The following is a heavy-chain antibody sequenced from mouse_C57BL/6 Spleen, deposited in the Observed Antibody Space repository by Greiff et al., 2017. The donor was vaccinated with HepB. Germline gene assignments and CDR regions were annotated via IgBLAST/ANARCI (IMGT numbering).Heavy chain of an antibody. CDR3: ARSLPAWFAY. Sequence: VQLQQSGAELMKPGASVKLSCKATGYTFTGYWIEWVKQRPGHGLEWIGEILPGSGSTNYNDKFKGKATFTADTSSNTADMQLSSLTTEDSAIYYCARSLPAWFAYWGQGTLVTVSA. V-gene: IGHV1-9*01. J-gene: IGHJ3*01. CDR1: GYTFTGYW. CDR2: ILPGSGST.